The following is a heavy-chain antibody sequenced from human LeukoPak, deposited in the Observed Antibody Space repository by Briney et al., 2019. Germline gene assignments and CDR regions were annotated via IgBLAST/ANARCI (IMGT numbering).Heavy chain of an antibody. V-gene: IGHV3-23*01. D-gene: IGHD2-21*01. CDR1: GFTVNNNY. J-gene: IGHJ4*02. CDR3: AKEFVPGNFHY. Sequence: GGSLRLSCAASGFTVNNNYMTWVRQAPGKGLEWVSTIGLSGSSTYYAGSVKGRFTISRDNSKNTLYLQMNSLRAEDTAIYYCAKEFVPGNFHYWGQGTLVTVSS. CDR2: IGLSGSST.